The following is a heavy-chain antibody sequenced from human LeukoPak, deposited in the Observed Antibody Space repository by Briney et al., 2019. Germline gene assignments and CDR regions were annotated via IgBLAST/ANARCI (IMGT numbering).Heavy chain of an antibody. D-gene: IGHD3-22*01. CDR2: ISGSGGST. J-gene: IGHJ2*01. V-gene: IGHV3-23*01. Sequence: GGSLRLSCAASGFTFSSYAMRWVRQAPGEGLEWVSGISGSGGSTFYADSVKGRFTISRDNTKNTLFLQMNSLRAEDTAVDYCAKAGYYYDSSGYYYDRSRYFELWGRGTLVTVSS. CDR1: GFTFSSYA. CDR3: AKAGYYYDSSGYYYDRSRYFEL.